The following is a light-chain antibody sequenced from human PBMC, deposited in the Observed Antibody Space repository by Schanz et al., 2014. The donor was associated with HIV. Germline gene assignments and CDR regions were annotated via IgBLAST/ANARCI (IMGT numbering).Light chain of an antibody. Sequence: EIVMTQSPATLSVSPGERVTLSCRASQSISINLAWYQQKSGQAPRLLIYGASSRATGTPARFSGSGSGTDFTLTISRLEPEDFAVYYCQQYGSSPPYTFGQGTKLEIK. J-gene: IGKJ2*01. V-gene: IGKV3-15*01. CDR3: QQYGSSPPYT. CDR2: GAS. CDR1: QSISIN.